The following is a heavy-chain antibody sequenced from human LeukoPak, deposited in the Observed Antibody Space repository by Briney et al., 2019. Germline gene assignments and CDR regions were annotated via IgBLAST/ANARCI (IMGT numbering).Heavy chain of an antibody. CDR3: ARRPPGP. D-gene: IGHD6-6*01. J-gene: IGHJ5*02. CDR2: INHSGST. CDR1: GGSFSGYY. V-gene: IGHV4-34*01. Sequence: SETLSLTCAVYGGSFSGYYRSWIRQPPGKGLEWIGEINHSGSTNYNPSLKSRVTISVDTSKNQFSLKLSSVTAADTAVYYCARRPPGPWGQGTLVTVSS.